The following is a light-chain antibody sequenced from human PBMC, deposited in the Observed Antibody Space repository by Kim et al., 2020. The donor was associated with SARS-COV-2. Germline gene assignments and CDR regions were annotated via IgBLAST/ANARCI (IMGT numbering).Light chain of an antibody. Sequence: SYELTQPPSLSLSPGQTASITCSGDNLRDKYACWYQQKPGQSPVLVIYQDNKRPSGIPERFSGSNFGNTATLTISGTQPIDEAAYYCQAWDYNTVIFGGGTQLTVL. J-gene: IGLJ2*01. CDR1: NLRDKY. CDR3: QAWDYNTVI. CDR2: QDN. V-gene: IGLV3-1*01.